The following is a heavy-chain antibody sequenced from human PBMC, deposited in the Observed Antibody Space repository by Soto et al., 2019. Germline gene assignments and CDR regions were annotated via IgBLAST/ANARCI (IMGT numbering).Heavy chain of an antibody. CDR1: GFIFRDFD. V-gene: IGHV3-13*01. CDR3: ARGRSKDFSRSPPPTFDP. J-gene: IGHJ5*02. CDR2: IGTLYDT. Sequence: DVQLEESGGGFVRPGGSLRLSCVASGFIFRDFDLYWVRQVTGKGLEWVSGIGTLYDTFYAGSVRGRFTISRDNGRNSVYLQMNNLRAEDTGTYFCARGRSKDFSRSPPPTFDPWGQGTLVTVTS. D-gene: IGHD3-3*01.